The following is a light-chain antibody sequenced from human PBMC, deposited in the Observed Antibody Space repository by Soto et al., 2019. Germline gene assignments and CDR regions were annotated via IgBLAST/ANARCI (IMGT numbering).Light chain of an antibody. CDR3: HQYGSSPPSH. J-gene: IGKJ5*01. V-gene: IGKV3-20*01. CDR2: GAS. Sequence: EIVLTQSPGTLSLSPGERATLSCRASHSVSSSYLAWYQQKPGQAPRLLIDGASSRAPGIPNRFIGSGSGTDFTLTISRLEPEDFAVYYCHQYGSSPPSHFGQETRLEIK. CDR1: HSVSSSY.